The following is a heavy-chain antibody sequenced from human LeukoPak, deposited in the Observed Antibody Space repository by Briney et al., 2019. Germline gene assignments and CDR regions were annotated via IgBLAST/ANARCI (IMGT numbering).Heavy chain of an antibody. CDR1: GGSIRSDIYY. D-gene: IGHD2-15*01. Sequence: SETLSLTCTVSGGSIRSDIYYWSWIRQHPGKGLEWIGYIHHSGSTFYNPSLKSRITISVDTSKYQFSLRLRSVTAADTAVYYCAREDSDAFDIWGQGTMVTVSS. J-gene: IGHJ3*02. V-gene: IGHV4-31*03. CDR3: AREDSDAFDI. CDR2: IHHSGST.